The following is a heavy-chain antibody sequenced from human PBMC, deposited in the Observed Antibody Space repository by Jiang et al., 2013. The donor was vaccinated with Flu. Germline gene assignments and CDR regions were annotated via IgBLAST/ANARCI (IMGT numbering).Heavy chain of an antibody. V-gene: IGHV1-18*01. J-gene: IGHJ5*02. CDR3: ARDLDSRLAVAPNWFDP. CDR1: GYTFTSYG. D-gene: IGHD6-19*01. CDR2: ISAYNGNT. Sequence: SVKVSCKASGYTFTSYGISWVRQAPGQGLEWMGWISAYNGNTNYAQKLQGRVTMTTDTSTSTAYMELRSLRSDDTAVYYCARDLDSRLAVAPNWFDPWGQGTLVTVSS.